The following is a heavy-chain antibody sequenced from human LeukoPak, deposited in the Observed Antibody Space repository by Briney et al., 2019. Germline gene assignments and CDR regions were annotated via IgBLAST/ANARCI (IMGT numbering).Heavy chain of an antibody. Sequence: ESGPTLVNPTQTLTLTCTFSGFSLSTSGVGVGWIRQPPGKALEWLALIYWDDDKRYSPSLKSRLTITKDTSKNQVVLTMTNMDPVDTATYYYAHSPLAAAGRGCYYMDVWGKGTRSPSP. CDR3: AHSPLAAAGRGCYYMDV. J-gene: IGHJ6*03. CDR1: GFSLSTSGVG. V-gene: IGHV2-5*02. D-gene: IGHD6-13*01. CDR2: IYWDDDK.